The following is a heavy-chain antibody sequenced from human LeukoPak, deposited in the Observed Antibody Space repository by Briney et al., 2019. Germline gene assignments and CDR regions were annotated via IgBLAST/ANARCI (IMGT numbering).Heavy chain of an antibody. CDR1: GFTFDDYA. Sequence: GGSLRLSCAASGFTFDDYAMSWVRQAPGKGLEWVSAISGSGGSTYYADSVKGRFAISRDNSKNTLYLQMNSLRAEDTAVYYCANDHKATMVRGVIRYDYWGQGTLVTVSS. V-gene: IGHV3-23*01. J-gene: IGHJ4*02. CDR3: ANDHKATMVRGVIRYDY. D-gene: IGHD3-10*01. CDR2: ISGSGGST.